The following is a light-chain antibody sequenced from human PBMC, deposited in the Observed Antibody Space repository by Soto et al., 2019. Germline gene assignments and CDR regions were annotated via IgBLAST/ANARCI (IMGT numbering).Light chain of an antibody. CDR3: QQYGSSPYT. CDR2: GAS. J-gene: IGKJ2*01. CDR1: RSVSSSY. Sequence: EIVLTQSPGTLSLSPGERATLSCRASRSVSSSYLAWYQQKAGQAPRLLIYGASSRATGIPDRFSGSGSGTDFTLTISILEPEDFAVYYCQQYGSSPYTFGQGTKLEIK. V-gene: IGKV3-20*01.